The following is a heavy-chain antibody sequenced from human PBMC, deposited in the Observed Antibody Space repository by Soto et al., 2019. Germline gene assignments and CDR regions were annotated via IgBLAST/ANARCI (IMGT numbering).Heavy chain of an antibody. J-gene: IGHJ6*02. CDR1: GFTFSSYA. D-gene: IGHD3-22*01. V-gene: IGHV3-23*01. CDR2: ISGSGGST. Sequence: SVGSLRLSCAASGFTFSSYAMSWVRQAPGKGLEWVSAISGSGGSTYYADSVKGRFTISRDNSKNTLYLQMNSLRAEDTAVYYCAKVGIKWLDGMDVWGQGTTVTVSS. CDR3: AKVGIKWLDGMDV.